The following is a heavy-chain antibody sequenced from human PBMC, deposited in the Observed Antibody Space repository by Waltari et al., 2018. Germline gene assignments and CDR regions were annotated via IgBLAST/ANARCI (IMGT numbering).Heavy chain of an antibody. CDR1: GFNIANYT. Sequence: EMQLVASGGGLVQPGGSLRRSCSVSGFNIANYTMHWVRQAPGKGLEHVSAITSNGVGTYYTDSVKGRFTISRDNSKNTLYLQMSSLKTDDTAVYYCVKIADYWGQGTLVTVSS. CDR2: ITSNGVGT. V-gene: IGHV3-64D*08. J-gene: IGHJ4*02. CDR3: VKIADY.